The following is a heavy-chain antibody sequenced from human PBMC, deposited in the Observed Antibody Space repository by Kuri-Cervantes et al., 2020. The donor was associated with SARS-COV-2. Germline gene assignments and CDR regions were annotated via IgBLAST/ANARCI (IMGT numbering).Heavy chain of an antibody. Sequence: ASVKVSCKASGYTFTGYYMHWVRQAPGQGLEWRVWINPNSVGTNYAQKFQGWVTMTRDTSSSTAYMELSRLRSDDTAVYYCASSGKYSSSRHGMDVWGQETTVTVSS. CDR3: ASSGKYSSSRHGMDV. CDR2: INPNSVGT. J-gene: IGHJ6*02. D-gene: IGHD6-6*01. CDR1: GYTFTGYY. V-gene: IGHV1-2*04.